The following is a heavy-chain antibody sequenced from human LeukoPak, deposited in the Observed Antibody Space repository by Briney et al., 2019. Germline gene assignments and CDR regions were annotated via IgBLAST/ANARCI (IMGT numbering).Heavy chain of an antibody. J-gene: IGHJ4*02. CDR2: IRDYNGNA. V-gene: IGHV1-18*01. D-gene: IGHD1-1*01. CDR1: GYTFTSYD. Sequence: ASVKVSCKGSGYTFTSYDISWIRQRPGQGLEWMGWIRDYNGNAKSAQNLQRRGTINTVPCPSPDYTELRSLRSDDTAVYYCAISRSNWPRYYCHYWGEGTRLTV. CDR3: AISRSNWPRYYCHY.